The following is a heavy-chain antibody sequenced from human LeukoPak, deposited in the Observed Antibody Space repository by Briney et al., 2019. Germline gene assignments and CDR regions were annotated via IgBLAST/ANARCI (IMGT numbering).Heavy chain of an antibody. V-gene: IGHV4-61*02. Sequence: SETLSLTCTVSGGSISSGSYSWSWIRQPAGKGLEWIGRISTSGSTNYNPSLKSRVTISLDTSKNQFSLKLSSVTAADTAVYYCARAHSSSWFDPWGQGTLVTVSS. CDR3: ARAHSSSWFDP. D-gene: IGHD6-13*01. CDR1: GGSISSGSYS. CDR2: ISTSGST. J-gene: IGHJ5*02.